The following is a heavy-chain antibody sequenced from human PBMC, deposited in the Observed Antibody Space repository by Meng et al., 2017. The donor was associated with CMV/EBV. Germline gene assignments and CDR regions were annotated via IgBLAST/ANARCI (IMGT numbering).Heavy chain of an antibody. CDR3: AKYHLRRNYDFWSGYYPRPTYYYYYGMDV. V-gene: IGHV3-23*01. Sequence: GGSLRLSCAASGFTFSSYAMSWVRQAPGKGLEWVSAISGSGGSTYYADSVKGRFTISRDNSKNTLYLQMNSLRAEDTAVYYCAKYHLRRNYDFWSGYYPRPTYYYYYGMDVWGQGTTVTVSS. J-gene: IGHJ6*02. CDR1: GFTFSSYA. CDR2: ISGSGGST. D-gene: IGHD3-3*01.